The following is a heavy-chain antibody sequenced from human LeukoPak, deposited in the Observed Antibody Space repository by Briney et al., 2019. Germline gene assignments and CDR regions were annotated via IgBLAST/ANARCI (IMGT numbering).Heavy chain of an antibody. CDR1: GFTFTDHY. Sequence: ASVKVSCKSSGFTFTDHYIQWVRQGPGQGLEWMGYIGPHSTSTSSPQEFQGRVTMTRDASMSTAYMELTRLTSDDTAVYYCVREGEGPLSKDFDYWGQGTLVTVSS. CDR2: IGPHSTST. V-gene: IGHV1-2*02. CDR3: VREGEGPLSKDFDY. D-gene: IGHD2/OR15-2a*01. J-gene: IGHJ4*02.